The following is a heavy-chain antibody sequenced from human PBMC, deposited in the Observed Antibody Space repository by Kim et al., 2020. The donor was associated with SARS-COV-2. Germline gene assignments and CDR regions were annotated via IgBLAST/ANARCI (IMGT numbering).Heavy chain of an antibody. V-gene: IGHV3-7*01. Sequence: GGSLRLSCAASGFTFSDYWMSWVRQAPGKGLEWVANIRYDGSEKFDVDSGKGRFTVSRDNAKNSLYLQMNSLRAEDTAVYYCAKIPPRARYFDLWGRGTL. J-gene: IGHJ2*01. CDR2: IRYDGSEK. CDR1: GFTFSDYW. CDR3: AKIPPRARYFDL.